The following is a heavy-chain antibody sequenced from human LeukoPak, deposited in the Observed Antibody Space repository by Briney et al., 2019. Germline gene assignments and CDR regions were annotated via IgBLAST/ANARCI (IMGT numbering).Heavy chain of an antibody. J-gene: IGHJ4*02. CDR1: GGTFSSYA. CDR3: ARELRGVGGNGY. CDR2: INAGNGNT. Sequence: ASVKVSCKASGGTFSSYAISWVRQAPGQRLEWMGWINAGNGNTKYSQKFQGRVTITRDTSASTAYMELSSLRSEDTAVYYCARELRGVGGNGYWGQGTLVTVSS. D-gene: IGHD2-8*01. V-gene: IGHV1-3*01.